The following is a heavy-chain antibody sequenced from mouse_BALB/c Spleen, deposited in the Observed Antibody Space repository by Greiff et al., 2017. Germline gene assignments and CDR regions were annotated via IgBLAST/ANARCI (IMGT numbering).Heavy chain of an antibody. Sequence: QVQLQQPGAELVKPGASVKLSCKASGYTFTSYWMHWVKQRPGQGLEWIGEINPSNGRTNYNEKFKSKATLTVDKSSSTAYMQLSSLTSEDSAVYYCARSLALYYDYDVNYWGQGTTLTVSS. CDR3: ARSLALYYDYDVNY. V-gene: IGHV1S81*02. CDR2: INPSNGRT. J-gene: IGHJ2*01. D-gene: IGHD2-4*01. CDR1: GYTFTSYW.